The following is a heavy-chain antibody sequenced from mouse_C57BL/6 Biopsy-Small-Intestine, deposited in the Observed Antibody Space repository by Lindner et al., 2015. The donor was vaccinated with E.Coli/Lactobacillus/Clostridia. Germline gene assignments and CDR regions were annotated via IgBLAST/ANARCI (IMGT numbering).Heavy chain of an antibody. D-gene: IGHD3-1*01. CDR2: INPYNDGT. V-gene: IGHV1-14*01. Sequence: VQLQESGPELVKPGASVKMSCKASGYTFTSYVMHWVKQKPGQGLEWIGYINPYNDGTNYNEKFKGKATVTSDKSSGTAYMELSSLTSEDSAVYYCARVGYYYYAMDYWGQGTSVTVSS. CDR1: GYTFTSYV. J-gene: IGHJ4*01. CDR3: ARVGYYYYAMDY.